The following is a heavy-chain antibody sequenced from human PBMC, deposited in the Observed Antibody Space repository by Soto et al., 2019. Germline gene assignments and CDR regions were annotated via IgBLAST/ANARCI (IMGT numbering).Heavy chain of an antibody. D-gene: IGHD4-17*01. CDR3: CAMTTVTTGVDY. CDR2: IIPIFGTA. J-gene: IGHJ4*02. V-gene: IGHV1-69*06. CDR1: GGTFISYA. Sequence: ASVKVSCKASGGTFISYAISWVRQAPGQGLEWMGGIIPIFGTANYAQKFQGRVTITADKSTSTAYMELSSLRSEDTAVYYCCAMTTVTTGVDYWGQGTLVTVSS.